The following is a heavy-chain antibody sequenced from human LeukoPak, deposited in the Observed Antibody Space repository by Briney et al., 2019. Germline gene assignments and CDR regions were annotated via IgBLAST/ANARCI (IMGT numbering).Heavy chain of an antibody. Sequence: GGSLRLSCAASRFTFSSYAMSWVRQVPGKGLEWVANIKQDGIEKYYVDSVKGRFSISRDNAKNSLSLQMNSLRAEDTAVYFCAKSTRAVMAMMDVWGKGTTVTVSS. V-gene: IGHV3-7*01. CDR1: RFTFSSYA. CDR2: IKQDGIEK. J-gene: IGHJ6*04. CDR3: AKSTRAVMAMMDV. D-gene: IGHD3-16*01.